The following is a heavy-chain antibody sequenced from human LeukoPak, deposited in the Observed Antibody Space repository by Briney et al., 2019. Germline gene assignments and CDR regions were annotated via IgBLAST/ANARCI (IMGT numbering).Heavy chain of an antibody. CDR1: GFTFSSYS. J-gene: IGHJ4*02. D-gene: IGHD1-26*01. CDR3: AREMMGSGNYLGC. CDR2: ISSSSSYV. V-gene: IGHV3-21*01. Sequence: GGSLRLSCAASGFTFSSYSMNWVRQAPGKGLEWVSSISSSSSYVYYADSVKGRFTISRDNAKNSLYLQMNSLRAEDTAVYYCAREMMGSGNYLGCWGQVALVTVSS.